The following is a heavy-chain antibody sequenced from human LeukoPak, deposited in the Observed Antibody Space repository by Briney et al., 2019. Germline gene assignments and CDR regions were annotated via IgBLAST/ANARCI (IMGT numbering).Heavy chain of an antibody. CDR3: ARDGADYGDYTSFDY. D-gene: IGHD4-17*01. CDR2: IYYNGST. Sequence: SETLSLTCTVSGGSISNGDYHWSWIRQPPGKGLEWIGYIYYNGSTYYNPSLKSRATISVDTSKNQFSLKLSSVTAADTAVYYCARDGADYGDYTSFDYWGQGTLVTVSS. CDR1: GGSISNGDYH. V-gene: IGHV4-30-4*01. J-gene: IGHJ4*02.